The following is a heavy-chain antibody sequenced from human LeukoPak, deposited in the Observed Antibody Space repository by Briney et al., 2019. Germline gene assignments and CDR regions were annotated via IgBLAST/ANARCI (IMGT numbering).Heavy chain of an antibody. CDR3: ASSPGVAGTI. CDR2: INRGGST. CDR1: SGSFSGYY. D-gene: IGHD6-19*01. J-gene: IGHJ4*02. V-gene: IGHV4-34*01. Sequence: SETLSLTCAVYSGSFSGYYWSWIRQPPGKGLEWIGEINRGGSTYYNPSLKSRVTISVDTSKNQFSLKLSSVTAADTAVYYCASSPGVAGTIWGQGTLVTVSS.